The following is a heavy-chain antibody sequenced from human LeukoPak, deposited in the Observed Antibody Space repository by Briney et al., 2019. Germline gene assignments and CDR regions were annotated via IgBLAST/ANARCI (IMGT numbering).Heavy chain of an antibody. CDR1: GFTFSSYA. V-gene: IGHV3-23*01. CDR3: AKQWVDC. CDR2: ISESGHDT. Sequence: GGSLRLSCAASGFTFSSYAMNWVRQAPGKGLDWVASISESGHDTNYADSVKGRFTVSRDNSKNTLYLQLNSLRVDDTAVYYCAKQWVDCWGQGTLVTDSS. D-gene: IGHD1-26*01. J-gene: IGHJ4*02.